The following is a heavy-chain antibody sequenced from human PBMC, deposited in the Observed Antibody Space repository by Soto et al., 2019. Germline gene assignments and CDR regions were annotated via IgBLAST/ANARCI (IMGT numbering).Heavy chain of an antibody. CDR2: ISAYNGNT. CDR3: ARDGGVYDSSGYPTYYYYGMDV. V-gene: IGHV1-18*01. D-gene: IGHD3-22*01. J-gene: IGHJ6*02. CDR1: GYTFTSYG. Sequence: QVQLVQSGAEVKKPGASVKVSCKASGYTFTSYGISWVRQAPGQGLEWMGWISAYNGNTNYAQKLQGRVTMTTDTSTSTAYMELRSLRSDDTAVYYCARDGGVYDSSGYPTYYYYGMDVCGQGTTVTVSS.